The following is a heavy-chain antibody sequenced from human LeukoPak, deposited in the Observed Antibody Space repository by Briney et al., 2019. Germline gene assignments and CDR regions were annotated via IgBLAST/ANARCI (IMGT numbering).Heavy chain of an antibody. CDR1: GGSMRRDTEY. J-gene: IGHJ4*02. CDR3: ATYYCGGDCYSGYFDY. V-gene: IGHV4-39*01. CDR2: IYYSGNT. D-gene: IGHD2-21*02. Sequence: SETLSLTCSVSGGSMRRDTEYWGWIRQPPGRGLEWIGNIYYSGNTYYNPSLKSRVTISVDTSKKQFSPKLTSVSATDTAVYYCATYYCGGDCYSGYFDYWGQGTLVTVSS.